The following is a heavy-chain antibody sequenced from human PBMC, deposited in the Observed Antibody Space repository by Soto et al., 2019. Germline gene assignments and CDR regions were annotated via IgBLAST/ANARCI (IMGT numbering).Heavy chain of an antibody. Sequence: QVQLQQWGAGLLKPSETLSLTCAVYGGSFSGYYWTWIRQPPGTGLEWIGEINHSGSTNYNPSLKSRVTISVETSKNQFSLKLTSVTAAATAVYYCARDKITGLFDYWGQGTLVTVSS. J-gene: IGHJ4*02. CDR3: ARDKITGLFDY. CDR2: INHSGST. V-gene: IGHV4-34*01. CDR1: GGSFSGYY. D-gene: IGHD2-8*02.